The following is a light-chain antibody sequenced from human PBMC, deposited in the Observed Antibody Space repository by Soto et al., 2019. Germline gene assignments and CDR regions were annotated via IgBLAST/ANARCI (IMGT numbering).Light chain of an antibody. J-gene: IGKJ5*01. CDR3: QQYGSSAIA. CDR2: GAS. CDR1: QSVSSSY. V-gene: IGKV3-20*01. Sequence: EVVLPQSPATLSLSPGERATLSCRASQSVSSSYLAWYQQKPGQAPRLLIYGASSRATGIPDRFSGSGSGTDFTLTISRLEPEDFAVYYCQQYGSSAIAFGQVTRLAI.